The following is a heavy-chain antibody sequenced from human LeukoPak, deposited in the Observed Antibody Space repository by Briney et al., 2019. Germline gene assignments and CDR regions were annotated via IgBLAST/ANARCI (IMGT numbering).Heavy chain of an antibody. CDR2: IRQDGGEK. CDR3: ARDGRPLDY. J-gene: IGHJ4*02. CDR1: GITFSRYW. Sequence: GGSLRLSCVDSGITFSRYWMSWVRQAPGKGLEWVANIRQDGGEKYYVDSVKGRFTISRDNAKNSVYLQISSLRVEDTAVYYCARDGRPLDYWGQGTLVTVSS. V-gene: IGHV3-7*03.